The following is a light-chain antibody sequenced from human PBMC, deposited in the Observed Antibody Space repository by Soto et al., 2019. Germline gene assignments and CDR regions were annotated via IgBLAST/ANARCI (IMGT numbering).Light chain of an antibody. Sequence: QSVLTQPPSVSAAPGQKVTISCSGSSSNIGGNSVSWYQQLPGTAPKLLIYDNNKRPSGIPDRFSGSKSGTSATLGITRLQTGDEADYYCGTWDSSLSALVFGTGTKVTVL. CDR2: DNN. J-gene: IGLJ1*01. CDR1: SSNIGGNS. CDR3: GTWDSSLSALV. V-gene: IGLV1-51*01.